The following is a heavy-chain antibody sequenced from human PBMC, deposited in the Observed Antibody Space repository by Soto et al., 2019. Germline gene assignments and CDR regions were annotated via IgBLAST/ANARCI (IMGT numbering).Heavy chain of an antibody. CDR2: IYSGGTT. Sequence: PXESLRLSCAASGFTFSNNYMRGVRQAPGKGLEWVSLIYSGGTTHYADSVKGRFTISRDNSKNTLYLQMNSLRVEDTAVYYCARDPQGIVASGAGGWGQGTLVTVSS. D-gene: IGHD6-13*01. V-gene: IGHV3-53*01. CDR3: ARDPQGIVASGAGG. CDR1: GFTFSNNY. J-gene: IGHJ4*02.